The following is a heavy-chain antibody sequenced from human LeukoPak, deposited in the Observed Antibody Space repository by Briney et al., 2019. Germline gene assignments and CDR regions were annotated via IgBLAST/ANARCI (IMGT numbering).Heavy chain of an antibody. D-gene: IGHD6-13*01. CDR3: ARAIAAAGPPGGHDC. V-gene: IGHV4-39*07. CDR2: IYYSGST. CDR1: GGSISRSTYY. Sequence: SETLSLTRTVSGGSISRSTYYWGWIRQPPGKGLEWIGSIYYSGSTNYNPSLKSRVTISVDTSKNQFSLKLSSVTAADTAVYYCARAIAAAGPPGGHDCWGQGTLVTVSS. J-gene: IGHJ4*02.